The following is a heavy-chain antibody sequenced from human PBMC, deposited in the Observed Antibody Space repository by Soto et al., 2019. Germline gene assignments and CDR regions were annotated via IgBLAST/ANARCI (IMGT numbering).Heavy chain of an antibody. CDR2: INNSGST. V-gene: IGHV4-59*01. Sequence: LSLTCTVSGGSISSYYWNWIRQPPGKGLEWIGYINNSGSTNNNPSLKSRVTISVDTSKNQVSLKLNSVTAADTAVYYCARDQHFWSGYFDYWGQGTLVTVSS. J-gene: IGHJ4*02. D-gene: IGHD3-3*02. CDR3: ARDQHFWSGYFDY. CDR1: GGSISSYY.